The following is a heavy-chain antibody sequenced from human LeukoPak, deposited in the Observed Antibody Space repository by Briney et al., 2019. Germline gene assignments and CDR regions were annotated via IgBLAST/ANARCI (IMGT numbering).Heavy chain of an antibody. CDR3: AKDIQWLVPGYFDY. J-gene: IGHJ4*02. Sequence: GGSLRLSCAASGFTFSSYAMSWVLQAAGKGLEWVSAISASGDNTYYADSVKGRFTISRDNSKNTLYMQMNSLRAEDTAVYYCAKDIQWLVPGYFDYWGQGTLVTVSS. CDR2: ISASGDNT. CDR1: GFTFSSYA. D-gene: IGHD6-19*01. V-gene: IGHV3-23*01.